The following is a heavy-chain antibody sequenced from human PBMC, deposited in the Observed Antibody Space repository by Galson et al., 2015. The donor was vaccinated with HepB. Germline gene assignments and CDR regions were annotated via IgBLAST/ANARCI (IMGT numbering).Heavy chain of an antibody. CDR2: IKQDGSEK. J-gene: IGHJ6*02. CDR3: ARDRRRMYYDFWSRTPDYYGMDV. Sequence: PLRLSCAASGSTFRRYWMSWVRQAPGKGPEWVANIKQDGSEKYYVDSVKGRFTISRDNAKNALYLQMNSLRAEDTAVYYCARDRRRMYYDFWSRTPDYYGMDVWDQGTTVTVSS. CDR1: GSTFRRYW. D-gene: IGHD3-3*01. V-gene: IGHV3-7*03.